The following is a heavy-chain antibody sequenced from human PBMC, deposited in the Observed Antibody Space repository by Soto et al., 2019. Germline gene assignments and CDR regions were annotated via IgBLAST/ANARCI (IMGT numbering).Heavy chain of an antibody. J-gene: IGHJ4*02. CDR2: ISNDGSNK. CDR3: AREPHNSWFDY. CDR1: GFTFSSYA. V-gene: IGHV3-30-3*01. D-gene: IGHD6-13*01. Sequence: QVQLVESGGGVVQPGRSLRLSCAASGFTFSSYAMHWVRQAPGKGLEWVSVISNDGSNKYYADSVKGRFTISRDNAKNTLYLHMNSLKDEDTAVYYCAREPHNSWFDYWGQGTLVTVAS.